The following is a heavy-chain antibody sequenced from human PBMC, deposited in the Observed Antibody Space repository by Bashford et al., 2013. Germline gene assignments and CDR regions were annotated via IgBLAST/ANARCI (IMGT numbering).Heavy chain of an antibody. Sequence: ASVKVSCKASGYTFTGYYMHWVRQAPGQGLEWMGWINPNSGNTNYAQKLQGRVTMTTDTSTSTAYMELRSLRSDDTAVYYCARWGGYTYGQYWGQGTLVTVSS. CDR3: ARWGGYTYGQY. J-gene: IGHJ4*02. V-gene: IGHV1-18*04. CDR1: GYTFTGYY. CDR2: INPNSGNT. D-gene: IGHD5-18*01.